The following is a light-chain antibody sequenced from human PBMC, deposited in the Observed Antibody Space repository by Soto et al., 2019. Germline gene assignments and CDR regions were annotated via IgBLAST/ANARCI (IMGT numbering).Light chain of an antibody. J-gene: IGLJ1*01. V-gene: IGLV2-14*01. CDR3: SSYTRSSTYV. CDR1: SSAVGGYNY. Sequence: QSVLTQPASVSGSPGQSITISCTGTSSAVGGYNYVSWYQQHPGKAPKLMIYDVSNRPSGVSNRFSGSKSGNTASLTISGLQAEDEADYYCSSYTRSSTYVFGTGTKVTVL. CDR2: DVS.